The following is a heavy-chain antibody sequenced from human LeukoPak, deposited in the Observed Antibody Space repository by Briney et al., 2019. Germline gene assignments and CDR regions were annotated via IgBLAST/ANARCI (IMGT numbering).Heavy chain of an antibody. Sequence: ASVKVSCKAAGYTFTDYYINWVRQAPGQGLDWMGWINPKSGGTNFAQKFQGRVTMTRDTSINTAYMEMSGLTYDDAAMYYCARDRRYPGDWFDSWGQGTLVTVSS. V-gene: IGHV1-2*02. D-gene: IGHD1-14*01. J-gene: IGHJ5*01. CDR1: GYTFTDYY. CDR3: ARDRRYPGDWFDS. CDR2: INPKSGGT.